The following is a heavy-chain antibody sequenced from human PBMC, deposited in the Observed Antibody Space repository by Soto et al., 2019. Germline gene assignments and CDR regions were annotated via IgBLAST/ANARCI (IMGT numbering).Heavy chain of an antibody. CDR2: INHSGST. CDR3: ARAWYYYDSSGYFVGPAYNWFDP. Sequence: ASETLSLTCAVYGGSFRGYYWSWIRQPPGKGLEWIGEINHSGSTNYNPTPKSRVTISVDTSKNQFSLKLSSVTAADTAVYYCARAWYYYDSSGYFVGPAYNWFDPWGQGTLVTVSS. J-gene: IGHJ5*02. V-gene: IGHV4-34*01. D-gene: IGHD3-22*01. CDR1: GGSFRGYY.